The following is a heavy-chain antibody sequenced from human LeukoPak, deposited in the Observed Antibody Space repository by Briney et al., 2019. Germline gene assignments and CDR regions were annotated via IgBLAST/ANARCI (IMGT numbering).Heavy chain of an antibody. D-gene: IGHD3-10*01. CDR3: ARDGITMVPWLVYMDV. J-gene: IGHJ6*03. CDR2: IKQDGSEK. CDR1: GFTFSSYW. Sequence: GGSLRLSCAASGFTFSSYWMSWVRQAPGKGLEWVANIKQDGSEKYYVDSVKGRFTISRDNAKNSLYLQMNSLRAEDTAMYYCARDGITMVPWLVYMDVWGKGTTVTVSS. V-gene: IGHV3-7*01.